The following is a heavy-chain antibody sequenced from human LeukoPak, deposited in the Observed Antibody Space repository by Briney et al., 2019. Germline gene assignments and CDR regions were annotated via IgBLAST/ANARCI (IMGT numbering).Heavy chain of an antibody. V-gene: IGHV1-2*02. CDR2: INPNSGGT. Sequence: ASVKVSCKASGYTFTAYYMHWVRQAPGQGLEWMGWINPNSGGTNYVQKFQGRVTMTRDTSLSTAYMELSGLGSDDTAVYYCARNYYGSGNYYLGGYWGQGTLVTVSS. CDR1: GYTFTAYY. D-gene: IGHD3-10*01. CDR3: ARNYYGSGNYYLGGY. J-gene: IGHJ4*02.